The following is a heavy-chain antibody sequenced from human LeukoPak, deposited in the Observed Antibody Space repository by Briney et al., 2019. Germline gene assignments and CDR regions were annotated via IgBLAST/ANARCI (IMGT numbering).Heavy chain of an antibody. V-gene: IGHV4-30-4*01. D-gene: IGHD3-10*01. Sequence: PSETLSLTCTVSGGSISSGGYYWSWIRQPPGKGLEWIGYIYYSGSTYYNPSLKSRVTISVDTSKNQFSLKLTSVTAADTAVYYCARERYYSGAFDIWGQRTMVTVSS. CDR3: ARERYYSGAFDI. CDR2: IYYSGST. J-gene: IGHJ3*02. CDR1: GGSISSGGYY.